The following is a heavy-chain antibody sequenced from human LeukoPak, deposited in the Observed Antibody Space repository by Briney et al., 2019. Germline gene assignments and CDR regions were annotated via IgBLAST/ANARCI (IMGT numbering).Heavy chain of an antibody. D-gene: IGHD5-12*01. CDR2: ISSSSSYI. CDR3: ARDRVVAPYYFDY. Sequence: GGSLRLSCAASGFTFRSYTMNWVRQAPGRGLEWVSSISSSSSYICYADSMKGRFTISRDNAKNSLYLQMNSLRAEDTAVYYCARDRVVAPYYFDYWGQGTLVTVSS. CDR1: GFTFRSYT. V-gene: IGHV3-21*01. J-gene: IGHJ4*02.